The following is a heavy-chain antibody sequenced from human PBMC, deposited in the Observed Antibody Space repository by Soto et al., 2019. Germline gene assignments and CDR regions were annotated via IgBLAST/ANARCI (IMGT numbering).Heavy chain of an antibody. CDR2: IDPSDSYT. CDR1: GYSFTSYW. V-gene: IGHV5-10-1*01. J-gene: IGHJ4*02. D-gene: IGHD6-25*01. CDR3: ARLEATAAGIDY. Sequence: LGESLKISCKGSGYSFTSYWISWGRQRPGKGLEWMGTIDPSDSYTNYSPSFQGHVTISADKSISTAYLQWSSLKASDTAMYYCARLEATAAGIDYWGQGTLVTVSS.